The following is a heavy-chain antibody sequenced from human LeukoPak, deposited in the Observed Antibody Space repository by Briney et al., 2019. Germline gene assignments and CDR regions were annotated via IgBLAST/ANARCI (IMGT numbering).Heavy chain of an antibody. CDR2: RHYTGST. V-gene: IGHV4-59*01. CDR3: ARGGDLGDYISWFNP. Sequence: TSETLSLTCTVSGDSISSYYWSWIRQRPGQGLEWIGYRHYTGSTNYNPSLKSRVTISVDTSKNQFSLKLDSVTAADTAVYYCARGGDLGDYISWFNPWGQGTLVTVSS. J-gene: IGHJ5*02. D-gene: IGHD4-17*01. CDR1: GDSISSYY.